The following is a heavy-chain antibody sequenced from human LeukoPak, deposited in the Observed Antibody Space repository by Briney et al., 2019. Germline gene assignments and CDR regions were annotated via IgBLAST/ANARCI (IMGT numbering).Heavy chain of an antibody. D-gene: IGHD3-3*01. V-gene: IGHV3-53*01. J-gene: IGHJ4*02. CDR2: IYSGGST. CDR3: AAYDFWSGYSAGIDY. CDR1: GFTVSSNY. Sequence: GGSLRLSCSASGFTVSSNYMCWVRQAPGKGLEWVSLIYSGGSTYYADSVKGRFTISRDNSKNTLYLQMNSLRADDTAVYYCAAYDFWSGYSAGIDYWGQGTLVTVSS.